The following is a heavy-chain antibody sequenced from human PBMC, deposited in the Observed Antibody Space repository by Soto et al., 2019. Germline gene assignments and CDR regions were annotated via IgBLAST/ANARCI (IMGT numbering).Heavy chain of an antibody. V-gene: IGHV4-59*01. J-gene: IGHJ5*02. CDR1: GGSISSYY. CDR3: ARGIAVAGTHFDP. D-gene: IGHD6-19*01. Sequence: PSETLSLTCTVSGGSISSYYWSWIRQPPGKGLEWIGYIYYSGSTNYNPSLKSRVTISVDTSKNQFSLKLSSVTAADTAVYYCARGIAVAGTHFDPWGQGTLVTVSS. CDR2: IYYSGST.